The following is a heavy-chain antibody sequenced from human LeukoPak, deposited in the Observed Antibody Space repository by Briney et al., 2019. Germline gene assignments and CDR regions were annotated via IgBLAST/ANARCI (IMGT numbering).Heavy chain of an antibody. CDR3: VRDLTNPASGDY. Sequence: ASVKVSCKTSGYTFTDKYIHWVRQAPGLGLECMGWMHPNTGDTVYVQKFQGRVTFTRDTSISTAYMELHRLGSDDTAVYFCVRDLTNPASGDYWGQGTLVTVSS. V-gene: IGHV1-2*02. D-gene: IGHD1-14*01. CDR2: MHPNTGDT. J-gene: IGHJ4*02. CDR1: GYTFTDKY.